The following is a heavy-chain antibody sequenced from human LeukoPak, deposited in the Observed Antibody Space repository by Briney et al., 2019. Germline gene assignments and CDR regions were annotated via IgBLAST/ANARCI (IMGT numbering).Heavy chain of an antibody. Sequence: GGSLRLSCAASGFTFSSYGMHWVRQASGKGLEWVAVISYDGSNKYYADSVKGRFTISRDNSKNTLYLQMNSLRAEDTAVYYCAKAEGTSLASHIDYWGQGTLVTVSS. J-gene: IGHJ4*02. CDR2: ISYDGSNK. CDR3: AKAEGTSLASHIDY. CDR1: GFTFSSYG. D-gene: IGHD2-2*01. V-gene: IGHV3-30*18.